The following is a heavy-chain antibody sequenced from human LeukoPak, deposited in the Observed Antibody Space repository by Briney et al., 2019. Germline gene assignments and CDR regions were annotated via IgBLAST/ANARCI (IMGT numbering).Heavy chain of an antibody. D-gene: IGHD3-16*01. CDR3: ARGGSGIMLTFGGVDF. J-gene: IGHJ4*02. V-gene: IGHV1-8*01. CDR2: MNPNSGNT. Sequence: GASVKVSCKASGYTFTRYDINCVRQATGQGLEWMGWMNPNSGNTGYAQKFQGRVTMTRNTSISTAYMELSSLRSEDTAVYYCARGGSGIMLTFGGVDFWGQGTLVTVSS. CDR1: GYTFTRYD.